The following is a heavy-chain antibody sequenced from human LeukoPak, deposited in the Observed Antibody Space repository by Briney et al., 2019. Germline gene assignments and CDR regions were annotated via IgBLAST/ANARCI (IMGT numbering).Heavy chain of an antibody. CDR3: ARVGGDAFDI. CDR1: GGPFSGYY. V-gene: IGHV4-34*01. D-gene: IGHD3-16*01. Sequence: SETLSLTCAVYGGPFSGYYWSWIRQPPGKGLEWIGEINHSGSTNYNPSLKSRVTISVDTSKNQFSLKLSSVTAADTAVYYCARVGGDAFDIWGQGTMVTVSS. J-gene: IGHJ3*02. CDR2: INHSGST.